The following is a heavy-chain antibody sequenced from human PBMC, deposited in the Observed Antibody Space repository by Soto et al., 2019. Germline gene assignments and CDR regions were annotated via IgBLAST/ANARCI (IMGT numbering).Heavy chain of an antibody. V-gene: IGHV4-59*01. CDR1: GGSISTYY. Sequence: QVQLQESGPGLVKPSETLSLTCTVSGGSISTYYWSWIRQPPGKGLEWIGYIYYSGGTDYNPSLKSRVTISVDTSKNQFSLRLSSVTAADTAVYYCARGSILTDPPGPWGQGTLVSVSS. D-gene: IGHD3-9*01. CDR3: ARGSILTDPPGP. J-gene: IGHJ5*02. CDR2: IYYSGGT.